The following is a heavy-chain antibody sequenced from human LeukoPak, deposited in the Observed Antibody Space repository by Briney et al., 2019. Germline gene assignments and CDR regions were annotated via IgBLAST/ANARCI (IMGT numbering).Heavy chain of an antibody. D-gene: IGHD2-15*01. CDR1: GGSISSYY. CDR2: IYYSGST. J-gene: IGHJ3*02. CDR3: ARLGYRDAFDI. Sequence: PSETLSLTCTVSGGSISSYYWSWIRQPPGKGLEWIGYIYYSGSTNYNPSLKSRVTISVDTSKNQFSLKLSSVTAADTAVYYCARLGYRDAFDIWGQGTMVTVSS. V-gene: IGHV4-59*01.